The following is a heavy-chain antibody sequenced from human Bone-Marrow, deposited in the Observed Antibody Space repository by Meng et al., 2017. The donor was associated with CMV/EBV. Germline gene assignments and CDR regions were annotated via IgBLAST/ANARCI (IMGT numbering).Heavy chain of an antibody. CDR1: GYTFTSYY. J-gene: IGHJ5*02. D-gene: IGHD2-15*01. CDR2: INPSGGST. Sequence: GGSLRLSCAASGYTFTSYYMHWVRQAPGQGLEWMGIINPSGGSTSYAQKFQGRVTMTRDTSTSTVYMELSSLRSEDTAVYYCARVPVYGGNKWFDPWGQGTLVTVSS. CDR3: ARVPVYGGNKWFDP. V-gene: IGHV1-46*01.